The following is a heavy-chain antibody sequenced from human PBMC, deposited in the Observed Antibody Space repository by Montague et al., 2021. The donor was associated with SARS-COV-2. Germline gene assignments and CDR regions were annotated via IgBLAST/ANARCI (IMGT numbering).Heavy chain of an antibody. Sequence: TLSLTCTVSGGSISTGSYYWSWIRQPAGKGLEWIGRIYTSGSTNYNPSLKSRVTISVDTSKNQFSLKLSSVTAADTAVYYCARGPHYDILTSYYKDGMDVGGQGTTGTVSS. CDR3: ARGPHYDILTSYYKDGMDV. CDR2: IYTSGST. J-gene: IGHJ6*02. D-gene: IGHD3-9*01. CDR1: GGSISTGSYY. V-gene: IGHV4-61*02.